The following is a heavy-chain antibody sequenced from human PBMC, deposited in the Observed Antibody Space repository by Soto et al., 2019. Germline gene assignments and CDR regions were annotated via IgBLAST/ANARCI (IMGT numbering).Heavy chain of an antibody. CDR3: ARDQNTYGGQHWAFNYFDS. CDR2: ISYDGTNK. V-gene: IGHV3-30-3*01. J-gene: IGHJ4*02. Sequence: QPGGSLRLSCSASGFDFNIYYMSWIRQPPGKGLEWVALISYDGTNKFYADSVKGRFTISRDNSKSTLYLQVDSLRPEEAAVYYCARDQNTYGGQHWAFNYFDSWGQGTLVTVSS. D-gene: IGHD4-17*01. CDR1: GFDFNIYY.